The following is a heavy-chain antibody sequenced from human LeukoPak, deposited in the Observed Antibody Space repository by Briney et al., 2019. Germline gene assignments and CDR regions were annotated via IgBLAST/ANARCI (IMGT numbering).Heavy chain of an antibody. V-gene: IGHV3-21*04. CDR3: AKARISGPGAFDI. J-gene: IGHJ3*02. CDR1: GFTFSSYG. D-gene: IGHD2-15*01. CDR2: ISSSSYI. Sequence: PGGSLRLSCAASGFTFSSYGMHWVRQAPGKGLEWVSSISSSSYIYYADSVKGRFTISRDNAKNSLYLQMNSLRAEDTAVYYCAKARISGPGAFDIWGQGTMVTVSS.